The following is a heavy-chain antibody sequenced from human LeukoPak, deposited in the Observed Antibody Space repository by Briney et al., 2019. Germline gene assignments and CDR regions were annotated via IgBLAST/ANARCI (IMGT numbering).Heavy chain of an antibody. CDR1: GGSFSGYY. D-gene: IGHD3-3*01. Sequence: SETLSLTCAVYGGSFSGYYWSWIRQPPGKGLEWIGYIYYSGSTNYNPPLKSRVTISVDTSKNQFSLKLSSVTAADTAVYYCARGGDFWSGYLNDNWFDPWGQGTLVTVSS. J-gene: IGHJ5*02. V-gene: IGHV4-59*01. CDR3: ARGGDFWSGYLNDNWFDP. CDR2: IYYSGST.